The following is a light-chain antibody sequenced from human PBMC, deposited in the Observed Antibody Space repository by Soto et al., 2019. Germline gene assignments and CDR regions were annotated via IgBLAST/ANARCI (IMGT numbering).Light chain of an antibody. Sequence: EIVLTQSPGTLSLSPGERATLSCRASQSVSSGYLTWYQQKPGQAPRLLIYGASSRATGIPDRFSGSGSGTDFTLTISRLEPEDFAVYFCQQYGSSPETFGPGTKVEIK. CDR2: GAS. CDR3: QQYGSSPET. J-gene: IGKJ1*01. CDR1: QSVSSGY. V-gene: IGKV3-20*01.